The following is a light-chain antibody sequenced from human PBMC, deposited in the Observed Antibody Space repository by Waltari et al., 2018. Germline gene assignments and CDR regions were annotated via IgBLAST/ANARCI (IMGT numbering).Light chain of an antibody. CDR1: SSDVGGYNY. CDR3: SSNTGSNNFVV. CDR2: EVS. J-gene: IGLJ2*01. V-gene: IGLV2-8*01. Sequence: QSALTQPPSASGSPGQSVTISCTGTSSDVGGYNYVSWYQQHPGKAPKLMIYEVSKRPSGVPDRVSGSKSGNTASLTVSGLQAEDEADYYCSSNTGSNNFVVFGGGTKLTVL.